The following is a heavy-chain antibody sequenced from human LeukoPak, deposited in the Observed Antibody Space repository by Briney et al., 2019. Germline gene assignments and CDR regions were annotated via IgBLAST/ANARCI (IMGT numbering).Heavy chain of an antibody. J-gene: IGHJ1*01. CDR1: GGTFSSYA. CDR3: ARVSYYDSSGYPEYFHH. D-gene: IGHD3-22*01. Sequence: GASVKVPCKAPGGTFSSYAISWVRQAPGQGLEWMGRIIPILGIPNYAQKFQGRVTITADKSTTTAYMELSSLRSEDTAVYYCARVSYYDSSGYPEYFHHWGQGTLVTVSS. CDR2: IIPILGIP. V-gene: IGHV1-69*04.